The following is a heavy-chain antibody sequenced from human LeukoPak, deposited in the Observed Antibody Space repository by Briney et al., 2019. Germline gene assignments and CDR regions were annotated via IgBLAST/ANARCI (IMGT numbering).Heavy chain of an antibody. Sequence: PGGSLRLSCAASGFTFSSYAMHWVRQAPGKGLEWVAFISYDGSNEYYADSVKGRFTISRDNSKNTLYLQMNSLRAEDTAVYYCARDLGEGGYSGYVPARIFDYWGQGTLVTVSS. CDR3: ARDLGEGGYSGYVPARIFDY. CDR1: GFTFSSYA. D-gene: IGHD5-12*01. CDR2: ISYDGSNE. J-gene: IGHJ4*02. V-gene: IGHV3-30-3*01.